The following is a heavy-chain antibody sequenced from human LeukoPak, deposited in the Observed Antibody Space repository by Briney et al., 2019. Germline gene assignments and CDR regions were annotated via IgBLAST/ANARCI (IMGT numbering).Heavy chain of an antibody. V-gene: IGHV1-2*02. CDR3: ARGSSSSWYEYFFDY. J-gene: IGHJ4*02. CDR2: INPDSGGT. Sequence: ASVKVSCTASGYTLTGYYMHWVRQAPGQGLEWMGLINPDSGGTKYAQKFQGRVTMTRDTSISTAYMELSRLRSDHTAVYYCARGSSSSWYEYFFDYWGQGTPVTVSS. CDR1: GYTLTGYY. D-gene: IGHD6-13*01.